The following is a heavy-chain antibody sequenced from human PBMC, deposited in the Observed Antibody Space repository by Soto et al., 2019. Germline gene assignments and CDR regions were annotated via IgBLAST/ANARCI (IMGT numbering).Heavy chain of an antibody. D-gene: IGHD1-26*01. V-gene: IGHV4-31*03. Sequence: QVQLQESGPGLVKPSQTLSLTCTVSGGSISSGGYYWSWIRQHPGKGLEWIGHIYSSGITYYTPSLKSRVTISVDTSILHRSLKLTSVTAADTAVYYCAGGNVGKAFRIWGQGTMVTVSS. J-gene: IGHJ3*02. CDR1: GGSISSGGYY. CDR2: IYSSGIT. CDR3: AGGNVGKAFRI.